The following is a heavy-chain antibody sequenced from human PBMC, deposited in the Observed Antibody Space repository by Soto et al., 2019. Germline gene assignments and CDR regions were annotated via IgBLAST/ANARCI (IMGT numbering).Heavy chain of an antibody. J-gene: IGHJ4*02. V-gene: IGHV1-69*04. CDR1: GGTFSSYT. Sequence: SVKVSCKASGGTFSSYTISWVRQAPGQGLEWMGRIIPILGIANYAQKFQGRVTITADKSTSTAYMELSSLRSEDTAVYYCARDRCSGGSCYSVNDWGQGTLVTVSS. CDR3: ARDRCSGGSCYSVND. D-gene: IGHD2-15*01. CDR2: IIPILGIA.